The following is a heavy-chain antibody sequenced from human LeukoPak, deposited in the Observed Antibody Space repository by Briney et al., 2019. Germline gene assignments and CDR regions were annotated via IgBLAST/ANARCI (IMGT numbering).Heavy chain of an antibody. CDR2: IFPHDSDI. D-gene: IGHD2-2*02. CDR3: ARFGIRGCISNTKCYTSFFYYGMDV. Sequence: GASLKISCKGSGSSFLDYWIGWVRQMPGKGPELMGLIFPHDSDIKYSPSFQGQVTISVDKSISSAYVQWGSLKASDTAMYYCARFGIRGCISNTKCYTSFFYYGMDVWGQGTTVTVSS. CDR1: GSSFLDYW. J-gene: IGHJ6*02. V-gene: IGHV5-51*01.